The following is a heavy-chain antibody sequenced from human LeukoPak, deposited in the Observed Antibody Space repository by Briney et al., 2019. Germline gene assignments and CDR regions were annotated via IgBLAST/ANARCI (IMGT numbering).Heavy chain of an antibody. CDR1: GFTFSSYS. Sequence: GGSLRLSCAAAGFTFSSYSMNWVRQAPGKGLEWVSSISSSSSYIYYADSVKGRFTISRDNAKNSLYLQMNSLRAEDTAVYYCATNPGMVTYYGMDVWGQGTTVTVSS. CDR2: ISSSSSYI. J-gene: IGHJ6*02. D-gene: IGHD5-18*01. CDR3: ATNPGMVTYYGMDV. V-gene: IGHV3-21*01.